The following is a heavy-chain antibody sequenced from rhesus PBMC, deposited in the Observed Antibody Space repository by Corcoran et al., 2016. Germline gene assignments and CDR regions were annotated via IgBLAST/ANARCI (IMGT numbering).Heavy chain of an antibody. D-gene: IGHD6-31*01. CDR3: ARGRSGWYPYYFDY. CDR1: GFTFSDYY. V-gene: IGHV3S22*01. CDR2: LRNKAKGGTA. Sequence: EVQLVESGGGLVQPGGSLRLSCAASGFTFSDYYMSWVGQAPGKGPEWVGFLRNKAKGGTAEYAASVKGRFTISRDDSKSIARLQMNSLKTEDTAVYYCARGRSGWYPYYFDYWGQGVLVTVSS. J-gene: IGHJ4*01.